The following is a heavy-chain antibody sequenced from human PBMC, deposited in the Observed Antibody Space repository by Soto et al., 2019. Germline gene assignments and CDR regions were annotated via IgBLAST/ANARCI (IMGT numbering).Heavy chain of an antibody. Sequence: EVQLVESGGGLVQPGGSLRLSCAASGFTFSNYWMHWVRQAPGKGLVWVSHIKYDGSSTSYADSVKGRFTISRDNAKNTLILQMNSLRAEDTAVYYCTRDGTGSTPLDYWGQGTLVTVSS. CDR3: TRDGTGSTPLDY. CDR2: IKYDGSST. J-gene: IGHJ4*02. V-gene: IGHV3-74*01. CDR1: GFTFSNYW. D-gene: IGHD1-7*01.